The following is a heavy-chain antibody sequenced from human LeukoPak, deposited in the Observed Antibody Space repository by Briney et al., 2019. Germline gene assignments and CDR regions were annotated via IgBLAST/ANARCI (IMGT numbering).Heavy chain of an antibody. CDR2: IKQDGSEK. J-gene: IGHJ4*02. Sequence: GGSLRLSCAASGFTFSSYWMSWVRQAPGKGLEWVANIKQDGSEKYYVDSVKGRFTISRDNARNSLYLQMNSLRAEDTAVYYCARPTKQWLVPYGYWGQGTLVTVSS. D-gene: IGHD6-19*01. CDR3: ARPTKQWLVPYGY. CDR1: GFTFSSYW. V-gene: IGHV3-7*01.